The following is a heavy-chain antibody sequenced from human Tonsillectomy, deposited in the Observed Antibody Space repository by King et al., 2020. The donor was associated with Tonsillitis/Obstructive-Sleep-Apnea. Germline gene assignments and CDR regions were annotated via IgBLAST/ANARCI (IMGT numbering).Heavy chain of an antibody. D-gene: IGHD6-13*01. J-gene: IGHJ3*02. Sequence: VQLVESGGGLVQPGRSLRLSCAASGFTFDDYAMYWVRQAPGKCLEWVSGISWKCGSLVYADSVKGRFTISRDNAKNSLYLQMNSLRAEDTALYYCAKDLIIAVSGTPGDAFDIWGQGTMVTVSS. CDR3: AKDLIIAVSGTPGDAFDI. CDR2: ISWKCGSL. V-gene: IGHV3-9*01. CDR1: GFTFDDYA.